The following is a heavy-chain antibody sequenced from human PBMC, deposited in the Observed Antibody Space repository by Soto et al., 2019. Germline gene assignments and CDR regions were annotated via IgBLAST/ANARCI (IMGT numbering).Heavy chain of an antibody. CDR2: ISGSGGST. J-gene: IGHJ4*02. CDR1: VFTFSSYA. CDR3: AKDQTVAGYFDY. D-gene: IGHD6-19*01. V-gene: IGHV3-23*01. Sequence: QSGGSLRLCCAASVFTFSSYAMSWFRQAPGKGLEWVSAISGSGGSTYYADSVKGRFTISRDNSKNTLYLQMNSLRAEDTAVYYCAKDQTVAGYFDYWGQGTLVTVSS.